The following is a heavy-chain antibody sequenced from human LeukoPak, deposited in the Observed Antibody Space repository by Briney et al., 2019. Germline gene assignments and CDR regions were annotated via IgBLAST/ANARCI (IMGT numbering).Heavy chain of an antibody. CDR2: ISAYNGNT. J-gene: IGHJ4*02. CDR3: ARVATTAPYSY. Sequence: ASVKVSCKASGYTFTSYGISWVRQAPGQGLEWMGWISAYNGNTNYAQKLQGRVTMTTDTSTSTAYMELRRMRSDDTAVYYCARVATTAPYSYWGQGTLVTVSS. D-gene: IGHD1-26*01. V-gene: IGHV1-18*01. CDR1: GYTFTSYG.